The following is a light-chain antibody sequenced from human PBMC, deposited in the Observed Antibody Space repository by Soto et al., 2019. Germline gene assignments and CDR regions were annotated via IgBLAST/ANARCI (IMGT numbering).Light chain of an antibody. J-gene: IGLJ2*01. CDR1: NIGSKS. V-gene: IGLV3-21*02. CDR2: DDS. CDR3: QVWDSSSDHVV. Sequence: SYELTQPPSVSVAPGQTARITCGGNNIGSKSVHWYQQKPGQAPVLVVYDDSGRPSGITERFSGSNSGNTATLTISRVEAGDEADYYCQVWDSSSDHVVFGGGTQLTLL.